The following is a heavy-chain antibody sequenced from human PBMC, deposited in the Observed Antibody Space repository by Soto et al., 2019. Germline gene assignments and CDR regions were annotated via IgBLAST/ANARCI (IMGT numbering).Heavy chain of an antibody. CDR1: GYSFTSYW. V-gene: IGHV5-51*01. J-gene: IGHJ6*02. CDR2: IHPGDSDT. Sequence: GESLKISCKGSGYSFTSYWIGWVRQMPGKGLGWMGIIHPGDSDTRYSPSFQGQVTISADKSISTAYLQWSSLKASDTAMYYCARSEWLRLNYYGMDVWGQGTTVTVSS. CDR3: ARSEWLRLNYYGMDV. D-gene: IGHD5-12*01.